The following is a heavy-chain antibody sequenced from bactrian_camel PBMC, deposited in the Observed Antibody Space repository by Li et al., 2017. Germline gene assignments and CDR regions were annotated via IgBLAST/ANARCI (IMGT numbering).Heavy chain of an antibody. CDR2: LNSGDDT. Sequence: VQLVESGGGSVQAGGSLRLSCAASGASSTYYDVNWVRQAPGKGLEWVSELNSGDDTKFADSVKGRFTMSRDNAKNTLYLQLNSLKTEDSAMYYCTKGTGWGPGFAYWGQGTQVTVS. V-gene: IGHV3S40*01. CDR3: TKGTGWGPGFAY. D-gene: IGHD5*01. J-gene: IGHJ6*01. CDR1: GASSTYYD.